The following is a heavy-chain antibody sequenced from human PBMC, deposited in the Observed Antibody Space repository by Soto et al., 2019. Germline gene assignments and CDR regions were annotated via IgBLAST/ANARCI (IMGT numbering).Heavy chain of an antibody. Sequence: GGSLRLSCAASGFTFSSYWMSWVHQAPGKGLEWVANIKQDGSEKYYVDSVKGRFTISRDNAKNSLYLQVNSLRVEDTAVYYCVRHSSSWYQDFDYWGQGTLVTVSS. CDR3: VRHSSSWYQDFDY. CDR2: IKQDGSEK. V-gene: IGHV3-7*01. J-gene: IGHJ4*02. CDR1: GFTFSSYW. D-gene: IGHD6-13*01.